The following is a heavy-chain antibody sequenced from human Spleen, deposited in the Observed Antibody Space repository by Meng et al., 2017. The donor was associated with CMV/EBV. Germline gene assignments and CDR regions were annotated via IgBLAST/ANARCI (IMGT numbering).Heavy chain of an antibody. Sequence: AASGFTFSSYGMHWVRQAPGKGLEWVAVVWYDGSNKYYADSVKGRFTISRDNSKNTLYLQMNSLRAEDTAVYYCARGLGPSYVDRDYWGQGTLVTVSS. V-gene: IGHV3-33*01. CDR3: ARGLGPSYVDRDY. D-gene: IGHD4-17*01. J-gene: IGHJ4*02. CDR1: GFTFSSYG. CDR2: VWYDGSNK.